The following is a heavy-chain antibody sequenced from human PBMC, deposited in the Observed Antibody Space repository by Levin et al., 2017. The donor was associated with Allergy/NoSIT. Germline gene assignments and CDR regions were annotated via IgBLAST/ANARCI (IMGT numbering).Heavy chain of an antibody. CDR3: ARHGGVGAPGPTIDV. CDR1: GGSITSTNYY. D-gene: IGHD1-26*01. CDR2: IYYSGST. Sequence: PSETLSLTCSVSGGSITSTNYYWTWVRQPLGMGLEWIGNIYYSGSTTCSPSLKSRVAMSVDTSNNQFSLRLTSVTAADTAVYYCARHGGVGAPGPTIDVWGQGTTVTVSS. J-gene: IGHJ6*02. V-gene: IGHV4-39*01.